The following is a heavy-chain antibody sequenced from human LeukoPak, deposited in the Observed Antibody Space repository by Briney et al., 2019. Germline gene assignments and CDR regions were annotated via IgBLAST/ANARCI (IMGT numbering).Heavy chain of an antibody. V-gene: IGHV3-23*01. CDR1: GFTFSSYA. CDR3: AGGRGWLPNE. Sequence: PGGSLRLSCAASGFTFSSYAMSWVRQAPGKGLEWASAISGSGGSTYYADSVKGRFTISRDNSKNTLFLQMNSLRAEDTAVYYCAGGRGWLPNEWGQGTLVTVSS. CDR2: ISGSGGST. D-gene: IGHD5-24*01. J-gene: IGHJ4*02.